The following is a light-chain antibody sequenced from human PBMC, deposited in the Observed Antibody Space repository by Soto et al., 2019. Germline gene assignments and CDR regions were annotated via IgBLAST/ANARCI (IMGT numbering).Light chain of an antibody. Sequence: EIVLTQSPAALSLSPGERATLSCSASLSVSSYLAWYQHKPGQTPRLLIYDASNSATGTPARFSGSGYGTDFTLTISRLEPEDVAVYYCQQRSNWPLYTFGQGTKLEIK. CDR1: LSVSSY. V-gene: IGKV3-11*01. CDR2: DAS. CDR3: QQRSNWPLYT. J-gene: IGKJ2*01.